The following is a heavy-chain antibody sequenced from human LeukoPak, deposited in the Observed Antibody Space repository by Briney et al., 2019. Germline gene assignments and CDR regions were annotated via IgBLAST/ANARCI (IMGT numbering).Heavy chain of an antibody. CDR3: ARQTGSGLFILP. Sequence: SETLSLTCTVSGDSISSSSYYWAWIRQPPGKGLEWIGSIFYSGNTYCNPSLKSRVTISIDTSKNQFSLRLTSVTAADTAVYYCARQTGSGLFILPGGQGTLVTVSS. D-gene: IGHD3/OR15-3a*01. V-gene: IGHV4-39*01. J-gene: IGHJ4*02. CDR2: IFYSGNT. CDR1: GDSISSSSYY.